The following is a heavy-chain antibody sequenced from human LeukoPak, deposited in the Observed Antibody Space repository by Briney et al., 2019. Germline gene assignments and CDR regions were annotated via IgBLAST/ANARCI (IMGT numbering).Heavy chain of an antibody. J-gene: IGHJ4*02. V-gene: IGHV3-48*04. CDR1: GFSFSSYS. Sequence: GGSLRLSCAASGFSFSSYSMNWVRQAPGKGLEWVSYISSSSSTIYYADSVKGRLTISRDNAKNSLYLQMNSLRAEDTAVYYCAKAVAGTIDYWGQGTLVTVSS. D-gene: IGHD6-19*01. CDR3: AKAVAGTIDY. CDR2: ISSSSSTI.